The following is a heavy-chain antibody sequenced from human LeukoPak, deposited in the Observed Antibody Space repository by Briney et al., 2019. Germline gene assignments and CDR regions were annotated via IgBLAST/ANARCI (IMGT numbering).Heavy chain of an antibody. D-gene: IGHD2-15*01. J-gene: IGHJ4*02. Sequence: SETLSLTCAVYGGSFSGYYWSWIRQPPGKGLEWIGEINHSGSTNYNPSLKSRVTISVDTSKNQFSLKLSSVTAADTAVYYCAREAYCSGVSCFGAGFDYWGQGTLVTVSS. CDR1: GGSFSGYY. CDR3: AREAYCSGVSCFGAGFDY. V-gene: IGHV4-34*01. CDR2: INHSGST.